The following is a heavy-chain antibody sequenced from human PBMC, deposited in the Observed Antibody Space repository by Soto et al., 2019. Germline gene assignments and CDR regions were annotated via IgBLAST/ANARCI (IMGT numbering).Heavy chain of an antibody. V-gene: IGHV4-59*01. CDR3: ERDGYDGSGSPYPAY. J-gene: IGHJ4*02. CDR1: GASMSEYF. CDR2: VYYLGST. D-gene: IGHD3-10*01. Sequence: PXESLSLACPVYGASMSEYFWSWIRQSAGKGLEWIGYVYYLGSTDYNPSLKSRVTISVDTSKRQFSLNLSSVTVADTAVYYCERDGYDGSGSPYPAYWGPGAPVTVSS.